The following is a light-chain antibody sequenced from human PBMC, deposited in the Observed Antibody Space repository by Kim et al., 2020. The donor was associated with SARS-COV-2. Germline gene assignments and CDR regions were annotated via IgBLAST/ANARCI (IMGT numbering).Light chain of an antibody. V-gene: IGLV6-57*03. CDR3: QSYDSTNHWV. CDR2: ADK. Sequence: TVTISGTRSRGSIASNYVQWYQQGPGSAPTTVIYADKQRPSGVPDRFSGSIDSSSNSASLTISGMRPEDEADYYCQSYDSTNHWVFGGGTQLTVL. CDR1: RGSIASNY. J-gene: IGLJ3*02.